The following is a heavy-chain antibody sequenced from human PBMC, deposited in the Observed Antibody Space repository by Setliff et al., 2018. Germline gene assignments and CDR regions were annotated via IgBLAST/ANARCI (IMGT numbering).Heavy chain of an antibody. CDR2: INPYNGVT. CDR1: GYTFTSYG. Sequence: ASVKVSCKASGYTFTSYGISWVRQAPGQGLEWMGYINPYNGVTYYAQNVQARVTMTTDTSTSTAYMELRSLRSDDTAVYYCVRDADNHDTSENPIVDYWGQGTLVTVSS. D-gene: IGHD3-22*01. CDR3: VRDADNHDTSENPIVDY. J-gene: IGHJ4*02. V-gene: IGHV1-18*01.